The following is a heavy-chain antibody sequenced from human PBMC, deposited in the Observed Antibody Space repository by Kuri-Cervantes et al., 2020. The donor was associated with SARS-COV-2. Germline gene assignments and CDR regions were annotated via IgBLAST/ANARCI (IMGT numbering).Heavy chain of an antibody. Sequence: ASVKVSCKAPETTFPNYDINWVRQAPGRGLEWMGSINTYNGNTNYAQIIQGRVTMTTDTSTATAFMELRSLRSFDTAVYYCARSHTLYGGNSSPWDYWGQGTLVTVSS. CDR2: INTYNGNT. D-gene: IGHD4-23*01. J-gene: IGHJ4*02. CDR3: ARSHTLYGGNSSPWDY. V-gene: IGHV1-18*01. CDR1: ETTFPNYD.